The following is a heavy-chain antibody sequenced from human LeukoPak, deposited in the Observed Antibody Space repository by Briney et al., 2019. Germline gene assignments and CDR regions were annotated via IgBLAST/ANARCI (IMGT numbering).Heavy chain of an antibody. J-gene: IGHJ4*02. V-gene: IGHV4-38-2*01. CDR1: GYSLSRGYY. D-gene: IGHD3-10*01. CDR2: SYHSRST. CDR3: ARVGYGSGSPDRFDY. Sequence: PSETLSLTRAVSGYSLSRGYYWGWVRPPPGKGLEWIGSSYHSRSTYHNPSLKSRLTISVDTSKNQFSLKLSAVTAADTAVYYCARVGYGSGSPDRFDYWGQGTLVTVSS.